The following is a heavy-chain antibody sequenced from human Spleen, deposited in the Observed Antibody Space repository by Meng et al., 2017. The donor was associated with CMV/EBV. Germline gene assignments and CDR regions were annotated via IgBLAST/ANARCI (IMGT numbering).Heavy chain of an antibody. CDR2: IYYSGST. CDR3: AREGGTYSSGWPYAFDI. J-gene: IGHJ3*02. CDR1: GFTFSNYA. D-gene: IGHD6-19*01. V-gene: IGHV4-59*01. Sequence: ESLKISCAASGFTFSNYAMSWVRRPPGKGLEWIGSIYYSGSTYYNPSLKNRVTISVDTSKNQFSLKLSSVTAADTAVYYCAREGGTYSSGWPYAFDIWGQGTMVTVSS.